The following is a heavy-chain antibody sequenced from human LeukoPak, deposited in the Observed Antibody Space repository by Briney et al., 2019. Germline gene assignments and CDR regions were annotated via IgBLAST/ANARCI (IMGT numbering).Heavy chain of an antibody. J-gene: IGHJ3*02. V-gene: IGHV3-53*01. Sequence: GGSLRLSCAASGFTVSSRYMSWVRQAPGKGLEWVSVINSGGGTHYADSVKGRFTISRDNSKNTLYLQMNSLRGEDTAVYYCAREGCFDSSGYNDALDIWGQGTMVTVSS. CDR3: AREGCFDSSGYNDALDI. D-gene: IGHD3-22*01. CDR1: GFTVSSRY. CDR2: INSGGGT.